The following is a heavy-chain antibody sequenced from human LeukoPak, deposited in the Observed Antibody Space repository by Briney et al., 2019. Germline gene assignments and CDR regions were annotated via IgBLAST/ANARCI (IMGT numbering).Heavy chain of an antibody. CDR1: GGSLSGYY. J-gene: IGHJ4*02. CDR2: INHSGST. V-gene: IGHV4-34*01. CDR3: ARDNWAQAYFDY. D-gene: IGHD1-1*01. Sequence: SETLSLTCAVYGGSLSGYYWSWIRQPPGKGLEWIGEINHSGSTNYNPSLKSRVTISVDTSKNQFSLKLSSVTAADTAVYYCARDNWAQAYFDYWGQGTLVTVSS.